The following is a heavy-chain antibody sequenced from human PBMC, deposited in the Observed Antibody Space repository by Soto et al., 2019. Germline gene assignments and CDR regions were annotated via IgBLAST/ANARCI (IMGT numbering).Heavy chain of an antibody. CDR2: ISSSGYI. Sequence: PGGSLRLSCAASGFNFNSYTINWVRQAPGKRLEWLSSISSSGYIFSTDSVRGRFTISRDNAKNSVYLQINSLRAEDTAVYFCARDCSGGSCYPRMDVWGQGTTVTVSS. V-gene: IGHV3-21*01. CDR3: ARDCSGGSCYPRMDV. D-gene: IGHD2-15*01. CDR1: GFNFNSYT. J-gene: IGHJ6*02.